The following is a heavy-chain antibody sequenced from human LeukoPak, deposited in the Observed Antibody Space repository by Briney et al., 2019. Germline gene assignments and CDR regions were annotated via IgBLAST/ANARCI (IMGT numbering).Heavy chain of an antibody. Sequence: PGGSLRLSCAASGFTFSSYSMNWVRQAPGKGLEWVSYISSSSSTIYYADSVKGRFTISRDNAKNSLYLQMNSLRAEDTAVYYCARGHYYDSSGSLPGGYMDVWGKGTTVTVSS. J-gene: IGHJ6*03. CDR1: GFTFSSYS. CDR3: ARGHYYDSSGSLPGGYMDV. CDR2: ISSSSSTI. V-gene: IGHV3-48*01. D-gene: IGHD3-22*01.